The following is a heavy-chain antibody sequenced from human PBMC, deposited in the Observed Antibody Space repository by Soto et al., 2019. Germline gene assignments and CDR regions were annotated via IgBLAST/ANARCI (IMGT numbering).Heavy chain of an antibody. Sequence: GASVKVSCKASGYTFTGYYIHWVRQAPGQGLEGMGWINPNTGGTKYAQKFQGRVAMTRDTSISTAYMELSWLTSDDTAIYYCARATSTIGARLDSWGQGTLVTVSS. CDR2: INPNTGGT. CDR1: GYTFTGYY. CDR3: ARATSTIGARLDS. V-gene: IGHV1-2*02. D-gene: IGHD6-6*01. J-gene: IGHJ4*02.